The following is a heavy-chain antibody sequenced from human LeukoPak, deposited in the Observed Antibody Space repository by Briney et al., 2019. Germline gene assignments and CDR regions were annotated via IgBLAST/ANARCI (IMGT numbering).Heavy chain of an antibody. V-gene: IGHV1-2*02. D-gene: IGHD3-10*01. CDR3: ARDEGSGNYPNYYFDY. J-gene: IGHJ4*02. CDR1: GYIFTDYC. CDR2: INPNSGGT. Sequence: ASVKVSCKASGYIFTDYCIHWVRQAPGQGLEWMGWINPNSGGTNYAQKFQGRVTMTRDTSISTAYMELSRLTSDDTAVFYCARDEGSGNYPNYYFDYWGQGTLVTVSS.